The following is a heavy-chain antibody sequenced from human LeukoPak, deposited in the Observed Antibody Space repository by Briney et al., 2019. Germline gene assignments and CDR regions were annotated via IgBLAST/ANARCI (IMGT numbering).Heavy chain of an antibody. CDR2: ISNTGGTI. D-gene: IGHD3-10*01. J-gene: IGHJ4*02. Sequence: GGSLRLSCAASGFTFSSYAMSWVRQAPGKGLEWVSVISNTGGTIYYADSVKGRSTISRDNAKNSLYLQMNNLRVEDTAVYYCAIVSGGDYFDYWGQGTLVTVSS. CDR1: GFTFSSYA. V-gene: IGHV3-23*01. CDR3: AIVSGGDYFDY.